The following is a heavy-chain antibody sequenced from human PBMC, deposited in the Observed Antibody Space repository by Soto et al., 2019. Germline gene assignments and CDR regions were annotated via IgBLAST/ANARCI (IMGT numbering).Heavy chain of an antibody. CDR2: ISGSGGST. D-gene: IGHD3-22*01. V-gene: IGHV3-23*01. CDR3: VRDQLYYYDIFGRPLNGFDI. J-gene: IGHJ3*02. Sequence: GESLKISCAASGFTVSISYMSWVRQAPGKGLEWVSAISGSGGSTYYADSVKGRFTISRDNAENSLYLQMNSLGAEDTALYYCVRDQLYYYDIFGRPLNGFDIWGQGTMVTVSS. CDR1: GFTVSISY.